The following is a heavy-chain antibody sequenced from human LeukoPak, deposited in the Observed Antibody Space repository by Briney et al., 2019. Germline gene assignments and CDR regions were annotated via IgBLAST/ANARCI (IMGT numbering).Heavy chain of an antibody. D-gene: IGHD6-13*01. J-gene: IGHJ4*02. CDR2: IYSGGST. V-gene: IGHV3-53*01. Sequence: GGSLRLSCAASGFTVSSNYMSWVRQAPGKGLEWVSVIYSGGSTYYADSVKGRFTISRDNSKNTVYLQMNSLRAEDTAVYYCARASIAAAGYYFDYWGQGTLVTVSS. CDR3: ARASIAAAGYYFDY. CDR1: GFTVSSNY.